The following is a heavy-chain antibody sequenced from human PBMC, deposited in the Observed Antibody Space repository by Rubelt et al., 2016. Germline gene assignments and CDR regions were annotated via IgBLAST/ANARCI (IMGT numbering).Heavy chain of an antibody. CDR2: IYRGGST. Sequence: EVHLVESGGGLVKPGGSLRLSCAGSGFTFSNAWMSWVRRAPGKGLEWVSVIYRGGSTYYADSVKGRFTISRDTSKNTLYLQMNSLRADDTAVYYWASEEDGGNSGYGYWGQGTLVTVSS. V-gene: IGHV3-66*01. J-gene: IGHJ4*02. D-gene: IGHD4-23*01. CDR1: GFTFSNAW. CDR3: ASEEDGGNSGYGY.